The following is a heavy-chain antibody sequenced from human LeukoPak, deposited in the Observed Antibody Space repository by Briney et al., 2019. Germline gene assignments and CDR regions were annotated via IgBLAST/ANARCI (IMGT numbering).Heavy chain of an antibody. V-gene: IGHV1-18*01. CDR1: GYTFTSYG. J-gene: IGHJ6*03. Sequence: GASVKVSCKAFGYTFTSYGISWVRQAPGQGLEWMGWISAYNGNTNYAQKLQGRVTMTTDTSTSTAYLELSSLRSEDTAVYYCASRLRTYYYYCYMDVWGKGTTVTVSS. CDR2: ISAYNGNT. CDR3: ASRLRTYYYYCYMDV. D-gene: IGHD5/OR15-5a*01.